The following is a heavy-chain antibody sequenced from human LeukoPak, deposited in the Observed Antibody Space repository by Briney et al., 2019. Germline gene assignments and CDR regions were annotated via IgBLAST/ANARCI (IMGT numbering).Heavy chain of an antibody. D-gene: IGHD6-6*01. CDR1: GYTFTSYY. V-gene: IGHV1-46*01. CDR2: INPSGGST. Sequence: GASVKVSCKASGYTFTSYYMHWVRQAPGQGLEWMGIINPSGGSTSYAQKFQGRVTITTDESTSTAYMELSSLRSEDTAVYYCARSSSSDGWFDPWGQGTLVTVSS. CDR3: ARSSSSDGWFDP. J-gene: IGHJ5*02.